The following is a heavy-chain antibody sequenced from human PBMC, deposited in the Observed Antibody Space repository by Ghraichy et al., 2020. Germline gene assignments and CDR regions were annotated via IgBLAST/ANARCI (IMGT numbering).Heavy chain of an antibody. V-gene: IGHV1-24*01. D-gene: IGHD3-3*01. Sequence: ASVKVSCKISGYTLTELSMNWVRQAPGKGLEWMGGFDPEDDETIYAQKLQGRVTMTEDTSTDTAYMELSSLRSEDTAVYYCATAHHYDFRRGWLLVYWGQGTLVTVSS. CDR2: FDPEDDET. CDR1: GYTLTELS. CDR3: ATAHHYDFRRGWLLVY. J-gene: IGHJ4*02.